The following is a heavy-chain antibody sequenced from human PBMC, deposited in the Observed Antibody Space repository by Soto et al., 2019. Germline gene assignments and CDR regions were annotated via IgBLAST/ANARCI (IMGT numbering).Heavy chain of an antibody. V-gene: IGHV3-9*01. D-gene: IGHD3-3*01. CDR1: GFTFDDYA. CDR2: ISWNSGNI. J-gene: IGHJ4*02. CDR3: AKGAVTSIFAYFDY. Sequence: EVHLVESGGGLVQPGRSLRLSCAASGFTFDDYAMHWVRQVPGKGLEWVSSISWNSGNIVYADSVKGRFTISRDSANNSLYLQMNRLKTEDTALYYCAKGAVTSIFAYFDYWGQGTLSPSPQ.